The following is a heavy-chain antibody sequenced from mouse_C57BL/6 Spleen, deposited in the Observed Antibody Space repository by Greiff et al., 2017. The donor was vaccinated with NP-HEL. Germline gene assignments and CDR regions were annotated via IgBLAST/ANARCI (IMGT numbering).Heavy chain of an antibody. CDR2: IDPSDSYT. D-gene: IGHD2-4*01. CDR1: GYTFTSYW. Sequence: QVQLKQPGAELVKPGASVKLSCKASGYTFTSYWMQWVKQRPGQGLEWIGEIDPSDSYTNYNQKFKGKATLTVDTSSSTAYMQLSSLTSEDSAVYYCARGGLHDYGLWGFAYWGQGTLVTVSA. J-gene: IGHJ3*01. CDR3: ARGGLHDYGLWGFAY. V-gene: IGHV1-50*01.